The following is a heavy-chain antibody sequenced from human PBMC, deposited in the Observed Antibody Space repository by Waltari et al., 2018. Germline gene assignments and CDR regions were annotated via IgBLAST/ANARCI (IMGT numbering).Heavy chain of an antibody. V-gene: IGHV3-7*01. CDR2: IKQDGSEK. Sequence: EVQLVESGGGLVQPGGSLRLSCTASGFTFSSYWMSWVRQAPGKGLEWVANIKQDGSEKYYVDSVKGRFTISRDNAKNSLYLQMNSLRAEDTAVYYCARDRVAATPYDAFDIWGQGTMVTVSS. CDR1: GFTFSSYW. J-gene: IGHJ3*02. D-gene: IGHD2-15*01. CDR3: ARDRVAATPYDAFDI.